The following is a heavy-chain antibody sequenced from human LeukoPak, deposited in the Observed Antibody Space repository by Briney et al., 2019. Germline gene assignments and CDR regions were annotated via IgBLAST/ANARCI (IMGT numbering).Heavy chain of an antibody. CDR2: ISGSGGNT. Sequence: HPGGSLRLSCAASGFTFSSYAMSWVRQAPGKGLEWVSAISGSGGNTYYADSVKGRFTISRDNSKNTLYLQMNSLRAEDTAVYYCASISSGWSGWVRAFDIWGQGTMVTVSS. V-gene: IGHV3-23*01. CDR1: GFTFSSYA. D-gene: IGHD6-19*01. J-gene: IGHJ3*02. CDR3: ASISSGWSGWVRAFDI.